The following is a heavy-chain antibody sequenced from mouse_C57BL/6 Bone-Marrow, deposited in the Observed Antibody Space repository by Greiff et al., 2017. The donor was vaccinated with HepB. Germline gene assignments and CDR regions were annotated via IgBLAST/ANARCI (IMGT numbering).Heavy chain of an antibody. J-gene: IGHJ2*01. CDR2: ISSGGSYT. CDR1: GFTFSSYV. CDR3: ARHSY. V-gene: IGHV5-6*01. Sequence: VQLKESGGDLVKPGGSLKLSCAASGFTFSSYVMSWVRQTPDKRLEWVATISSGGSYTYYPDSVKGRFTISRDNAKNTLYLQMSSLKSEDTAMYYCARHSYWGQGTTLTVSS.